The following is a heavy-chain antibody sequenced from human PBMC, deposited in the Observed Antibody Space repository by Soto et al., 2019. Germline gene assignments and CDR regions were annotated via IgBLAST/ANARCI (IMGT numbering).Heavy chain of an antibody. CDR1: CGSISSYY. CDR3: ARAESKVAGPFDY. V-gene: IGHV4-59*01. J-gene: IGHJ4*02. Sequence: SETLSLTCTVSCGSISSYYWSWIRQPPGKGLEWIGYIYYSGSTNYNPSLKSRVTISVDTSKNQFSLKLSSVTAADTAVYYCARAESKVAGPFDYWGQGTLVTVSS. CDR2: IYYSGST. D-gene: IGHD6-19*01.